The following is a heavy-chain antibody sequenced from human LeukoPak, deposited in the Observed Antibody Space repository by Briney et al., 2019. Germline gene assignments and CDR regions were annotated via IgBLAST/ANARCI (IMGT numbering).Heavy chain of an antibody. V-gene: IGHV3-48*03. Sequence: GGSLRLSCAASGFTFSSYEMNWVRQAPGKGLEWVPYISSSGSTIYYADSVKGRFTISRDNAKNSLYLQMNSLRAEDTAVYYCARDGSIAAAGGAFDYWGQGTLVTVSS. D-gene: IGHD6-13*01. CDR2: ISSSGSTI. CDR3: ARDGSIAAAGGAFDY. CDR1: GFTFSSYE. J-gene: IGHJ4*02.